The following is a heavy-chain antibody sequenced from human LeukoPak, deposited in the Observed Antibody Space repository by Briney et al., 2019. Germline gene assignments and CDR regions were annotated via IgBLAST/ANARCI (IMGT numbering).Heavy chain of an antibody. CDR1: GYTFTSYY. CDR3: ARHHGDYGSGSYYTGYYYYYYMDV. J-gene: IGHJ6*03. D-gene: IGHD3-10*01. V-gene: IGHV1-46*01. CDR2: INPSGGST. Sequence: VASVKVSCKASGYTFTSYYMRWVRQAPGQGLEWMGIINPSGGSTSYAQKFQGRVTMTRDTSTSTVYMELSSLRSEDTAVYYCARHHGDYGSGSYYTGYYYYYYMDVWGKGTTVTVSS.